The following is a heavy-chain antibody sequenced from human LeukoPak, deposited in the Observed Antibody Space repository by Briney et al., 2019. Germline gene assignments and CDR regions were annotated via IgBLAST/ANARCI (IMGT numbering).Heavy chain of an antibody. CDR1: GFTFSSYA. J-gene: IGHJ4*02. D-gene: IGHD5-12*01. V-gene: IGHV3-23*01. CDR3: VKSSQRWLRANFDY. CDR2: ISGSSGST. Sequence: PGGSLRLSCAASGFTFSSYAMSWVRQGPGKGLEGVSGISGSSGSTFDADSVKGRFTISRDNSKNTLDLQMSSLRVDDTAVYYCVKSSQRWLRANFDYWGQGTLVTVSS.